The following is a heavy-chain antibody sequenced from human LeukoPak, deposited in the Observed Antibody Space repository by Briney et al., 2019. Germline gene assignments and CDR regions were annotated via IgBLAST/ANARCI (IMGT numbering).Heavy chain of an antibody. V-gene: IGHV3-21*01. D-gene: IGHD3-3*01. Sequence: GGSLRLSCAAAGFTFSSYSMNWVRQAPGKGLEWVSSISSSSSYIYYADSVKGRFTISRDNAKNSLYLQMNSLRAEDTAVYYCASGMTLRFLEWLSSWGQGTLVTVSS. J-gene: IGHJ5*02. CDR1: GFTFSSYS. CDR3: ASGMTLRFLEWLSS. CDR2: ISSSSSYI.